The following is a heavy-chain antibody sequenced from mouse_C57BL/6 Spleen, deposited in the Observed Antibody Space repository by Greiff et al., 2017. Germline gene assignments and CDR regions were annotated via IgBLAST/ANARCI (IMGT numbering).Heavy chain of an antibody. CDR1: GYTFTDYN. CDR2: INPNNGGT. D-gene: IGHD1-1*01. CDR3: ARRVYGSSYAMDY. Sequence: EVQLKQSGPELVKPGASVKIPCKASGYTFTDYNMDWVKQSHGKSLEWIGDINPNNGGTIYNQKFKGKATLTVDKSSSTAYMELRSLTSEDTAVYYCARRVYGSSYAMDYWGQGTSVTVSS. J-gene: IGHJ4*01. V-gene: IGHV1-18*01.